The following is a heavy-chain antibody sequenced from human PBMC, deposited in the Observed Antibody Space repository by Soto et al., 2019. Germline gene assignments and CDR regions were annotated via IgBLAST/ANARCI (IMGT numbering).Heavy chain of an antibody. J-gene: IGHJ6*02. CDR3: AKRGPGSDYYYGLDV. D-gene: IGHD2-15*01. Sequence: EVQLLESGGGLVQPGGSLRLSCVTSGFTFDTYAMSWVRQLPGKGLEWVSTISASGSSTYYADSVKGRFTVSRDNVKKTLHLQLNSVTAEDAAVYYCAKRGPGSDYYYGLDVWGQGTTVTVSS. CDR2: ISASGSST. CDR1: GFTFDTYA. V-gene: IGHV3-23*01.